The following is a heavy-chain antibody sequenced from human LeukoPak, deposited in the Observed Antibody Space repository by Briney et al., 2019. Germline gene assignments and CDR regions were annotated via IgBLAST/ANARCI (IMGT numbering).Heavy chain of an antibody. Sequence: GGSLRLSCAASGFTFNNYAMNWVRQAPGKGLEWVSIVTGDGLTTSYADSVRGRFTVSRDNSKNRAYLQINSLRAEDTAIYYCAKSGTSDWDWFDPWGQGTLVTVSS. CDR1: GFTFNNYA. D-gene: IGHD2-21*01. J-gene: IGHJ5*02. CDR3: AKSGTSDWDWFDP. V-gene: IGHV3-23*01. CDR2: VTGDGLTT.